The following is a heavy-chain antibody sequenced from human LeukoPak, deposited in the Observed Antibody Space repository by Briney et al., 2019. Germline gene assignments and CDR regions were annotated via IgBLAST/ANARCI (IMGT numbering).Heavy chain of an antibody. Sequence: ASVKVSCKASGYTFTSYDINWVRQATGQGLEWMGWMNPNSGNTGYAQKFQGRVTMTRNTSISTAYMELSSLRSEDTAVYYCARGVKRNCGGGSCYLVYWGQGTLVTVSS. V-gene: IGHV1-8*01. CDR2: MNPNSGNT. D-gene: IGHD2-15*01. CDR3: ARGVKRNCGGGSCYLVY. J-gene: IGHJ4*02. CDR1: GYTFTSYD.